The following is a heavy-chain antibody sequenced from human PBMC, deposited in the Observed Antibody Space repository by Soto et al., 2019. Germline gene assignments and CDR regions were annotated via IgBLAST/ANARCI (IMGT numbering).Heavy chain of an antibody. CDR3: AKTTTLYSGYEFDY. J-gene: IGHJ4*02. CDR1: GGSISSGGYY. V-gene: IGHV3-23*01. Sequence: VQLQESGPGLVKPSQTLSLTCTVSGGSISSGGYYWSWIRQHPGKGLEWVSAISGSGGSTYYADSVKGRFTISRDNSKNTLYLQMNSLRAEDTAVYYCAKTTTLYSGYEFDYWGQGTLVTVSS. CDR2: ISGSGGST. D-gene: IGHD5-12*01.